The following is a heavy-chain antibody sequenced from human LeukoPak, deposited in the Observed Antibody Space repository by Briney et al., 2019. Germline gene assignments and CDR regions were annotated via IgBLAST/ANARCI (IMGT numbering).Heavy chain of an antibody. CDR1: GSTFSNTW. CDR3: ARDQSGSLDY. J-gene: IGHJ4*02. D-gene: IGHD1-26*01. Sequence: PGGSLRLSCAASGSTFSNTWMAWVRQAPGKGLEWVANINQDGSTKHYVDSVKGRFTISRDNAKNSLYLQMNSLRAEDTAVYYCARDQSGSLDYWGQGTLVTVSS. CDR2: INQDGSTK. V-gene: IGHV3-7*01.